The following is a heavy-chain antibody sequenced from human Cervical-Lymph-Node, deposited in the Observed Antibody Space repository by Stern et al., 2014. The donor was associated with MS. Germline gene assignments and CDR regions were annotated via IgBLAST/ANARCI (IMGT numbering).Heavy chain of an antibody. J-gene: IGHJ4*02. Sequence: VQLVESGGGLVQPGGSLRLSCEASGFTFSSYAMHWVRQAPGKGLEYVSAISHDGGSTFYANSVKGRVTISRDNSKNTLYFQMGSLRAEDMAVYYCARKSDYALFFDYWGQGALVTVSS. V-gene: IGHV3-64*01. D-gene: IGHD4-17*01. CDR1: GFTFSSYA. CDR2: ISHDGGST. CDR3: ARKSDYALFFDY.